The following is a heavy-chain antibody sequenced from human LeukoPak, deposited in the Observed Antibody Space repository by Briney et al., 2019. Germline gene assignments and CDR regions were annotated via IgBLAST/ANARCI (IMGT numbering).Heavy chain of an antibody. D-gene: IGHD5-18*01. CDR2: ISYDGSNK. Sequence: GGSLRLSCAASGFTFSSYAMHWVRQAPGKGLEGVAVISYDGSNKYYADSVKGRFTISRDNAKNSLYLQMNSLRAEDTAVYYCARAGYSYGSVTFDIWGQGTMVTVSS. CDR1: GFTFSSYA. J-gene: IGHJ3*02. CDR3: ARAGYSYGSVTFDI. V-gene: IGHV3-30*04.